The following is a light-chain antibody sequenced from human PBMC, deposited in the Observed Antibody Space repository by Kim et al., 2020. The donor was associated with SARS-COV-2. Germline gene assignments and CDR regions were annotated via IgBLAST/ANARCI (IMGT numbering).Light chain of an antibody. CDR1: QNIATS. V-gene: IGKV1-5*03. CDR3: HQYYRFST. CDR2: KAS. Sequence: LSASVGGRVTITLRAIQNIATSFAWFQQKSGKAPKLLIYKASILENGVPSRFSGSGSGTEFTLTISRLQPDDFASYFCHQYYRFSTFGQGTKLEI. J-gene: IGKJ2*01.